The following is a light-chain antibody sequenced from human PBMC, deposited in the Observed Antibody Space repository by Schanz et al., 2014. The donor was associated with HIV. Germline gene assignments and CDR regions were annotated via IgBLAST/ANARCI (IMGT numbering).Light chain of an antibody. J-gene: IGKJ2*01. Sequence: EIVMTQSPGTLSLSPGERATLSCRASQSVSSDYLAWYQLKPGQAPRLLIYGASTRATGIPYRFSGSGSGTDFTLTITRLEPEDFAVYYCQQYDSSPYTFGRGTKLEI. CDR3: QQYDSSPYT. CDR2: GAS. V-gene: IGKV3-20*01. CDR1: QSVSSDY.